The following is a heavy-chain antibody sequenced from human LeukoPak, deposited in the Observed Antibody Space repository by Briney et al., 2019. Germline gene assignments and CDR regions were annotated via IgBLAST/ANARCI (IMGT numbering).Heavy chain of an antibody. D-gene: IGHD5-24*01. Sequence: GGSLRLSCTASGFTFGDYAMSWVRQAPGKGLEWVGFIRSKAYGGTTEYAASVKRRFTISRDDSKSIAYLQMNSLKTEDTAVYYCTREGMSKLMATMDAFDIWGQGTMVTVSS. V-gene: IGHV3-49*04. CDR2: IRSKAYGGTT. CDR1: GFTFGDYA. CDR3: TREGMSKLMATMDAFDI. J-gene: IGHJ3*02.